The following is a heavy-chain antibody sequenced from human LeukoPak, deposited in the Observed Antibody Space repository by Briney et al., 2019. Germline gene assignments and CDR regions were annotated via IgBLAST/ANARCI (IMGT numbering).Heavy chain of an antibody. CDR3: ARRRYYDSTGYLD. CDR2: IYRSGSI. D-gene: IGHD3-22*01. J-gene: IGHJ1*01. CDR1: GGSFSSSSYY. Sequence: KPSETLSLTCTLSGGSFSSSSYYWGWIRQPPGKGLEWIGDIYRSGSIYYNPSLKSRVSMSVDTSENQFSLELTSVAAADTAVYYCARRRYYDSTGYLDWGQGTLVTVSS. V-gene: IGHV4-39*01.